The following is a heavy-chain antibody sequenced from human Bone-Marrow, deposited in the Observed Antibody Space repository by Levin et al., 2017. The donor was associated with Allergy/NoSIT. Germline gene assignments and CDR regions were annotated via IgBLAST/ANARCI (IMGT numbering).Heavy chain of an antibody. V-gene: IGHV3-74*01. CDR1: GFTFSAYW. CDR2: LDRDGSNT. Sequence: GESLKISCAASGFTFSAYWMDWVRQVPGKGLVWVSRLDRDGSNTYYADSVRGRFTISRDNANNMLYLHMNSLRAEDTAVYYCARDEGPVTMIRGYDYWGQGILVTVSS. J-gene: IGHJ4*02. D-gene: IGHD3-10*01. CDR3: ARDEGPVTMIRGYDY.